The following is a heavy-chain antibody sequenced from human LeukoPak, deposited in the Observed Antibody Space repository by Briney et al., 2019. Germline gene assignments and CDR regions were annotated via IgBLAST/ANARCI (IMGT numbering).Heavy chain of an antibody. CDR2: INTNTGNP. CDR1: GYTFTSYA. CDR3: ARLISSWISPSSYYMDV. J-gene: IGHJ6*03. V-gene: IGHV7-4-1*02. D-gene: IGHD6-13*01. Sequence: ASVKVSCKASGYTFTSYAMNWVRQAPGQGLEWMGWINTNTGNPTYAQGFTGRFVFSLDTSVSTAYLQISSLKAEDTAVYYCARLISSWISPSSYYMDVWGKGTTVTVSS.